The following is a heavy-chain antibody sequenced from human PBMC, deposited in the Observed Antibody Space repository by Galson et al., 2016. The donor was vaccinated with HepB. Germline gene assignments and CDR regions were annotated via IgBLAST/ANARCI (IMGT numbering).Heavy chain of an antibody. CDR2: IRDIGNSYAT. J-gene: IGHJ5*02. V-gene: IGHV3-73*01. CDR3: ARFRPLTSHYGNTEQLEH. Sequence: SLRLCCAASGFTFSESGIHWVRQASGKGLEWIGRIRDIGNSYATAYAASVEGRFTISRDDSKNTAYLRMNSLKTEDTAVYYCARFRPLTSHYGNTEQLEHWGQGTLVTVSS. CDR1: GFTFSESG. D-gene: IGHD3-10*01.